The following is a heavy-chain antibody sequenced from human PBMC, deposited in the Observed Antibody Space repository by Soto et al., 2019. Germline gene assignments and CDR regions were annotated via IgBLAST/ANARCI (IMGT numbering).Heavy chain of an antibody. CDR1: GFTFSSYA. Sequence: EVQLLESGGGLVQPGGSLRLSCAASGFTFSSYAMSWVRQAPGKGLEWVSTISGSGYSTYYADSVKGRFTISRDNSKNTLYLQMSSLRAEDTAVYYCAKDLTRGGGSSWYSLNWGQGTLVTVSS. CDR2: ISGSGYST. J-gene: IGHJ4*02. CDR3: AKDLTRGGGSSWYSLN. D-gene: IGHD6-13*01. V-gene: IGHV3-23*01.